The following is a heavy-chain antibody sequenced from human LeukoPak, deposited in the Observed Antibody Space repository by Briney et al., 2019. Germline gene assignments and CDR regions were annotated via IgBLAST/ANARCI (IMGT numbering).Heavy chain of an antibody. J-gene: IGHJ4*02. CDR2: IYYSGST. Sequence: SQTLSLTCTVSGGSTSSGDYYWSWIRQPPGKGLEWIGYIYYSGSTYYNPSLKSRVTISVDTSKNQSSLKLSSVTAADTAVYYCARADTAMVHFDYWGQGTLVTVSS. CDR1: GGSTSSGDYY. V-gene: IGHV4-30-4*08. CDR3: ARADTAMVHFDY. D-gene: IGHD5-18*01.